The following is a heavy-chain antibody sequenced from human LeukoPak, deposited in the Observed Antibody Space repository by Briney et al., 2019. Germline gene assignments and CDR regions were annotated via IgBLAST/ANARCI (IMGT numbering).Heavy chain of an antibody. D-gene: IGHD3-3*01. CDR1: EFTFSSYS. CDR2: ISSSIIYI. Sequence: PGGSLRLSCAASEFTFSSYSMNWVRQAPGKGLEWVSSISSSIIYIYYADSVKGRFTISRDNAKNSLYLQMNSLRAEDTAVYYCARSSDFWSGYWYYFDHWGQGTLVSVSS. CDR3: ARSSDFWSGYWYYFDH. V-gene: IGHV3-21*01. J-gene: IGHJ4*02.